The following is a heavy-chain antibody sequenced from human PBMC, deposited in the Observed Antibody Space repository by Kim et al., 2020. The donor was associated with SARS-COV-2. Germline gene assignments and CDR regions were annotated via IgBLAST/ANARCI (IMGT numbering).Heavy chain of an antibody. J-gene: IGHJ3*02. Sequence: GGSLRLSCAASGFTFSSYWMHWVRQAPGKGLVWVSRINSDGSSTSYADSVKGRFTISRDNAKNTLYLQMNSLRAEDTAVYYCARAGIAAAGYNLAAFDIWGQGTMVTVSS. CDR3: ARAGIAAAGYNLAAFDI. D-gene: IGHD6-13*01. CDR2: INSDGSST. V-gene: IGHV3-74*01. CDR1: GFTFSSYW.